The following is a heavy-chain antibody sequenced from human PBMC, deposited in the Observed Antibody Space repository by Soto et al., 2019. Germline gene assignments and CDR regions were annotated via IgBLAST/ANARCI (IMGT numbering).Heavy chain of an antibody. Sequence: QLQLQESGPGLVKPSETLSLTCTVSGGSISSSSYYWGWIRQPPGKGLEWIGSIYYSGSTYYNPSLKSRVTVPVERSRNQCSLKLGSVTAAGPAVDDCAGHAVHSRGVTDYWGQGTLVNVSS. J-gene: IGHJ4*02. CDR1: GGSISSSSYY. CDR2: IYYSGST. CDR3: AGHAVHSRGVTDY. D-gene: IGHD6-19*01. V-gene: IGHV4-39*01.